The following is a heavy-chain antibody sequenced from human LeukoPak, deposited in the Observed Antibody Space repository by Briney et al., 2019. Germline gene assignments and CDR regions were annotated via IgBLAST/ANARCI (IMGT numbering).Heavy chain of an antibody. CDR2: IYHSGST. CDR3: ARAGLGAFDI. V-gene: IGHV4-38-2*01. J-gene: IGHJ3*02. Sequence: PSETLSLTCAVSGYSISSGYYWGWIRQPPGKGLEWIGSIYHSGSTYYNPSLKSRVTISVDTSKNQFSLKLSSETAADTAVYYCARAGLGAFDIWGQGTMVTVSS. CDR1: GYSISSGYY.